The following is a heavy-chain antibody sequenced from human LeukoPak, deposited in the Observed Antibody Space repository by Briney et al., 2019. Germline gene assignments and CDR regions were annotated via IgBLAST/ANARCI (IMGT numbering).Heavy chain of an antibody. CDR2: IWYDGSNK. D-gene: IGHD3-3*01. J-gene: IGHJ6*01. CDR1: GFTFSSYG. V-gene: IGHV3-33*01. Sequence: PGGSLRLSCAASGFTFSSYGMHWVRQAPGKGLEWVAVIWYDGSNKYYADSVKGRFTISRDNSKNTLYLQMNSLRVEDTAVYYCARDYVDFWSGYHHTSYYGMDVWGQGTTVTVSS. CDR3: ARDYVDFWSGYHHTSYYGMDV.